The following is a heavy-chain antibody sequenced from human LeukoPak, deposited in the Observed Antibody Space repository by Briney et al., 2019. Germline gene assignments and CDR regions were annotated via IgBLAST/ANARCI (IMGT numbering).Heavy chain of an antibody. CDR3: ARVANNVPYYYYYMDV. CDR2: IIPIFGTA. J-gene: IGHJ6*03. V-gene: IGHV1-69*13. CDR1: GGTFSSYA. D-gene: IGHD1-14*01. Sequence: ASVKVSCKASGGTFSSYAISWVRQAPGQGLEWMGGIIPIFGTANYAQKFQGRVTITADESTSTAYMELSSLRSEDTAVYYCARVANNVPYYYYYMDVWGKGTTVTVSS.